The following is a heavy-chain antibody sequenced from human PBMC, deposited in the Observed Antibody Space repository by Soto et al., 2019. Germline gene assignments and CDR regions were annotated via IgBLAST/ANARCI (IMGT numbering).Heavy chain of an antibody. D-gene: IGHD1-26*01. CDR1: GFTFADFW. CDR2: INSDALTT. Sequence: LTLSCVASGFTFADFWMHWVSQVPGKGLVWVSRINSDALTTSSADSVKGRFTISRDNARSTLYLQMNSLTADDTAVYYCAKDGRTPGHPLDYWGQGTLVTVSS. CDR3: AKDGRTPGHPLDY. J-gene: IGHJ4*02. V-gene: IGHV3-74*01.